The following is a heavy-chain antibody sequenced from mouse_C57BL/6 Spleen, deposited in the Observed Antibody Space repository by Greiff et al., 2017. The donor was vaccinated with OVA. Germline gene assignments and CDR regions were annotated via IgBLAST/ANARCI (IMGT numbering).Heavy chain of an antibody. Sequence: VQLQQSGAELARPGASVKLSCKASGYTFTSYGISWVKQRTDPGLEWIGEIYPRRGNPYYNEKFTGKATLTADKSSSPAYMELRSLTSEDSAVYFCARGEWDPDWGQGTTLTVSS. V-gene: IGHV1-81*01. CDR1: GYTFTSYG. CDR2: IYPRRGNP. CDR3: ARGEWDPD. J-gene: IGHJ2*01. D-gene: IGHD4-1*01.